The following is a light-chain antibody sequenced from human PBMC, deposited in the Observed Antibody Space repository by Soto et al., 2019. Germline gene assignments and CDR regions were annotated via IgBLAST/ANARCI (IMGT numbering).Light chain of an antibody. CDR2: GAS. V-gene: IGKV3-20*01. Sequence: EIVLTQSPGTLSLSPGERATLSCRASQSVSSSYLAWYHQKPCQPPRLLIDGASSRATGIPERFSGSGSGTDFTLTISRLKPEDFAVYYCQQYGSSPYTFGQGTKLEIK. CDR3: QQYGSSPYT. CDR1: QSVSSSY. J-gene: IGKJ2*01.